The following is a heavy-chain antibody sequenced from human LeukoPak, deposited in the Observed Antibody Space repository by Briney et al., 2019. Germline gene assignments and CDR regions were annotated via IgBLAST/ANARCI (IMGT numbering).Heavy chain of an antibody. J-gene: IGHJ4*02. CDR1: GFTVSSNY. D-gene: IGHD3-3*01. CDR2: IYSGGST. V-gene: IGHV3-53*01. CDR3: ARVDFWSGYSFDY. Sequence: GGSLRLSCAASGFTVSSNYMSWVRQAPGKGLEWVSVIYSGGSTYYADSEKGRFTISRDNSKNTLYLQMNSLRAEDTAVYYCARVDFWSGYSFDYWGQGTLVTVSS.